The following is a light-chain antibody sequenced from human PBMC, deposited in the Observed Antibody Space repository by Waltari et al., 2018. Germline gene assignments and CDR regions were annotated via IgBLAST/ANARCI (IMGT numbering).Light chain of an antibody. Sequence: QSALTQPRSVSGSPGQSVTISCTGSSSDIGAYNYVSWYHQHPGKAPKLMIYDVRERPSGVPARFSGSKSGNTASLTISGLQAEDEADYHCSSYVGTLVFGGGTKLTVL. CDR2: DVR. V-gene: IGLV2-11*01. CDR1: SSDIGAYNY. J-gene: IGLJ2*01. CDR3: SSYVGTLV.